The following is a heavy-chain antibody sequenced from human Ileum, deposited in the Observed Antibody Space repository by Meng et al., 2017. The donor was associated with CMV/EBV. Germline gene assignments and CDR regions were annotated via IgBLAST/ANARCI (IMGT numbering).Heavy chain of an antibody. D-gene: IGHD2-8*01. CDR1: GFTFSDYH. CDR2: ISSGGRTI. CDR3: ARDNDFTNSY. Sequence: GESLKISCAASGFTFSDYHMKWVRQAPGEGLEWISFISSGGRTIYYADSVKGRFTISRDSAKNSLYLQMESLRVDDTAVYYCARDNDFTNSYWGQGTLVTVSS. J-gene: IGHJ4*02. V-gene: IGHV3-48*03.